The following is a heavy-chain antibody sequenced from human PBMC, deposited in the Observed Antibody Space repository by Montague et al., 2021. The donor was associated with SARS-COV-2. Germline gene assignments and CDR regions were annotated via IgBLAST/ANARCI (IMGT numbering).Heavy chain of an antibody. CDR3: ARSGGGYDYVWGGHLLRSTNYGMDV. Sequence: SETLSLTCTVSGGSISSYYWSWIRQPPGKGLEWIGYIYYSGSTNYNPSLKSRVTISVATSKNQFSLKLSSVTAADTAVYYCARSGGGYDYVWGGHLLRSTNYGMDVWGQGTTVTVSS. CDR1: GGSISSYY. D-gene: IGHD3-16*01. J-gene: IGHJ6*02. V-gene: IGHV4-59*01. CDR2: IYYSGST.